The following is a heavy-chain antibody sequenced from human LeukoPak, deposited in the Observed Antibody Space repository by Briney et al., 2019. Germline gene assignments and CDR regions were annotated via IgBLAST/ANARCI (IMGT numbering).Heavy chain of an antibody. CDR3: ARDFGGSGYLEYMDV. CDR1: GFTFSSYA. J-gene: IGHJ6*03. D-gene: IGHD1-26*01. V-gene: IGHV3-64*01. Sequence: GGSLRLSCAASGFTFSSYAMHWVRQAPGKGLEYVSSISSNGDITNYANSVKGRFTISRDNSKNTLYLQMGSLRAEDMAVYYCARDFGGSGYLEYMDVWGKGTTVTVSS. CDR2: ISSNGDIT.